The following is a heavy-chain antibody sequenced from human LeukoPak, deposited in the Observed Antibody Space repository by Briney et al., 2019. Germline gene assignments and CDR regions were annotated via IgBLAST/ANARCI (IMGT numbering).Heavy chain of an antibody. V-gene: IGHV3-23*01. Sequence: GGSLRLSCAASGFTFSSYAMSWVRQAPGKGLEWVSAISGSGGSTYCADSVKGRFTISRDNSKNTLYLQMNSLRAEDTAVYYCAKVRGTIFWSGRNWFDPWGQGTLVTVSS. D-gene: IGHD3-3*01. CDR3: AKVRGTIFWSGRNWFDP. CDR1: GFTFSSYA. CDR2: ISGSGGST. J-gene: IGHJ5*02.